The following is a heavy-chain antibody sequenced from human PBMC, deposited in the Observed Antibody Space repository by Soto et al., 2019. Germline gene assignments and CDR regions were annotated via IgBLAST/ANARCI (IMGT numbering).Heavy chain of an antibody. CDR3: ASDYSYYDILTGYYTPDY. D-gene: IGHD3-9*01. J-gene: IGHJ4*02. V-gene: IGHV3-21*01. CDR2: ISSSSSYI. CDR1: GFTFSSYS. Sequence: GGSLRLSCAASGFTFSSYSMDWVRQPPGKGLEWVSSISSSSSYIYYADSVKGRFTISRDNAKNSLYLQMNSLRAEDTAVYYCASDYSYYDILTGYYTPDYWGQGTLVTVSS.